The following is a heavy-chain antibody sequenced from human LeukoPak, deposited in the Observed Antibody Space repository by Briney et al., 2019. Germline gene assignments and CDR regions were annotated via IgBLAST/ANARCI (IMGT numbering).Heavy chain of an antibody. V-gene: IGHV5-51*01. D-gene: IGHD2/OR15-2a*01. CDR2: IYPGDSDT. Sequence: GESLKISCKGSGYSFTIYWIAWVRQMPGKGLQWMGIIYPGDSDTRYSPSFQGQVTISADKSISTAYLQWSSLKASDTAMYYCARQNIGTIESLDYWGQGTLVTVSS. CDR3: ARQNIGTIESLDY. J-gene: IGHJ4*02. CDR1: GYSFTIYW.